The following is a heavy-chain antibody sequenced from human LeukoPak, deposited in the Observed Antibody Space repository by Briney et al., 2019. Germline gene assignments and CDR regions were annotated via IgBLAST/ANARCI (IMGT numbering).Heavy chain of an antibody. V-gene: IGHV1-24*01. CDR1: GYTLTELS. CDR3: ATFYGSGSAPNWFDP. Sequence: ASVKVSCKVSGYTLTELSMHWVRQAPGKGLEWMGGFDPEDGETIYAQKFQGRVTMTEDTSTDTAYMELSSLRSEDTAAYYCATFYGSGSAPNWFDPWGQGTLVTVSS. D-gene: IGHD3-10*01. CDR2: FDPEDGET. J-gene: IGHJ5*02.